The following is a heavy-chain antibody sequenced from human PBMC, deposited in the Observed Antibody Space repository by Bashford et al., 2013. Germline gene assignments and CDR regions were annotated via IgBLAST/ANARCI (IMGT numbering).Heavy chain of an antibody. J-gene: IGHJ5*02. Sequence: WVRQAPGQGLEWMGGIIPIFGTANYAQKFQGRVTITADESTSTAYMELSSLRSEDTAVYYCARVRLFVQDQLLLSGRNWFDPWGQGTLVTVSS. D-gene: IGHD2-2*01. CDR2: IIPIFGTA. V-gene: IGHV1-69*01. CDR3: ARVRLFVQDQLLLSGRNWFDP.